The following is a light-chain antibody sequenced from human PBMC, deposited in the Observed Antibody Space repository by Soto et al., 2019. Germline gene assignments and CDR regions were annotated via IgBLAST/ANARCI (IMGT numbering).Light chain of an antibody. CDR2: EVS. J-gene: IGLJ1*01. CDR3: SSYAGSILYV. V-gene: IGLV2-8*01. Sequence: QSALTQPPSASGSPGQSVTISCTGTSSDVGGYNDVSWYQQHPGKAPTLLIFEVSKRPSGVPDRFSGTKSGNTASLTVSGLQAEDEADYYCSSYAGSILYVFGTGTKVTVL. CDR1: SSDVGGYND.